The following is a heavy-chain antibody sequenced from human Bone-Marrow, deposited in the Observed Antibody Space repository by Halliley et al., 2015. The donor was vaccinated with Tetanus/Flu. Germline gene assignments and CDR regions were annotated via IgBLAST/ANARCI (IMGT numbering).Heavy chain of an antibody. CDR1: GFTFSNYW. CDR2: IKQDGSEK. D-gene: IGHD6-13*01. J-gene: IGHJ5*02. V-gene: IGHV3-7*03. CDR3: ARLRVPINNIEAKKFFDP. Sequence: SLRLSCAASGFTFSNYWMSWVRQAPGKGLEWVANIKQDGSEKYYVDSVKGRFTISRDNAKNSLYLQMSSLRAEDTAVYYCARLRVPINNIEAKKFFDPWGQGTLVTVSS.